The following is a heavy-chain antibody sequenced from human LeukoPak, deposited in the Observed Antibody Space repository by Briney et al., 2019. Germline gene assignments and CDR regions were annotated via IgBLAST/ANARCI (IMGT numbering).Heavy chain of an antibody. J-gene: IGHJ4*02. CDR3: GPCPDITVAHTVEK. CDR2: ISSRGDST. D-gene: IGHD6-19*01. CDR1: GFTFSNYA. Sequence: GGSLRLSCAASGFTFSNYAMSWVRQVPGRGLEWVSTISSRGDSTYVADSVKGRFTISRDNPKNSLYLQMNSVRAEDTAAYAKGPCPDITVAHTVEKWGQGTLVTVSS. V-gene: IGHV3-23*01.